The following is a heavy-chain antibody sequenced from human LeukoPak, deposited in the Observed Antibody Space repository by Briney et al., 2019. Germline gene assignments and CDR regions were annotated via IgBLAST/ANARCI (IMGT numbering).Heavy chain of an antibody. Sequence: QSGGSLRLSCAASGFTFDDYTMHWVRQAPDKGLEWVALISWDGRNTYYADSVKGRFTISRDNNKNSLYLQLNSLTSEDTALYYCAKDDDYGGNSAFDYWGQGTLVTVSS. CDR3: AKDDDYGGNSAFDY. CDR1: GFTFDDYT. V-gene: IGHV3-43*01. D-gene: IGHD4-23*01. J-gene: IGHJ4*02. CDR2: ISWDGRNT.